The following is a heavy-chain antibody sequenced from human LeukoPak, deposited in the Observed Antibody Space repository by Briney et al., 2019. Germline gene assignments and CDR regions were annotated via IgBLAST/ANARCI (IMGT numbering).Heavy chain of an antibody. Sequence: SETLSLTCTVSGASISSYFWSWIRQPPGKGLEWIGYIYYSGSTNYNPSLKSRVTMSVDTSKNQFSLNLSSVTAADTAVYYCARAKSRGRFLEWLLVLDYWGQGTLVTVSS. CDR2: IYYSGST. J-gene: IGHJ4*02. CDR3: ARAKSRGRFLEWLLVLDY. V-gene: IGHV4-59*01. D-gene: IGHD3-3*01. CDR1: GASISSYF.